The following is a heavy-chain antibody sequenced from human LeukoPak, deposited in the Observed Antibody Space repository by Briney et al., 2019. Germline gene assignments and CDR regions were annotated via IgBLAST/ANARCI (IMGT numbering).Heavy chain of an antibody. CDR2: ITSRGDTI. V-gene: IGHV3-48*03. Sequence: GGSLRLSCAASGFTFSSYEMNWVRQAPGKGLEWVSYITSRGDTIYYADSVKGRFSISRDNAQNSLYLHMNSLRAEDTAVYYCVRMLGLDPWGQGTLVTVSS. J-gene: IGHJ5*02. CDR1: GFTFSSYE. D-gene: IGHD3-16*01. CDR3: VRMLGLDP.